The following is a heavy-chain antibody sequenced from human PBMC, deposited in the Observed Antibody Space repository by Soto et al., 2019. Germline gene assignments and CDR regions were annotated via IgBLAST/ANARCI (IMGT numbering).Heavy chain of an antibody. CDR1: SGSFSGHY. J-gene: IGHJ4*02. D-gene: IGHD3-16*01. V-gene: IGHV4-34*01. CDR3: AGHGGYFFDY. CDR2: IYHGLSI. Sequence: QVQLQQWGAGLLKPSETLSLTCAVYSGSFSGHYWSWIRQPPGKDLEWIGEIYHGLSIVYNPSLKGRVTITGDSSKNQVSLELGSWTGGDPAVYYCAGHGGYFFDYWGQGTLVTVSS.